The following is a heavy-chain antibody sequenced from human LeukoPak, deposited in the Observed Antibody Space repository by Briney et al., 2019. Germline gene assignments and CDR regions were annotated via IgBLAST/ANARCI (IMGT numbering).Heavy chain of an antibody. Sequence: GGSLRLSCAASGFSFSNFAMNWVRQAPGKGLEWVSSIRGGSGTTYYADSVKGRFTISRDNSKNTLYLQMDSLRAEDTAVNYCAKCRSLSPATPANYWGQGTLVTVSS. CDR3: AKCRSLSPATPANY. D-gene: IGHD2-15*01. V-gene: IGHV3-23*01. CDR2: IRGGSGTT. CDR1: GFSFSNFA. J-gene: IGHJ4*02.